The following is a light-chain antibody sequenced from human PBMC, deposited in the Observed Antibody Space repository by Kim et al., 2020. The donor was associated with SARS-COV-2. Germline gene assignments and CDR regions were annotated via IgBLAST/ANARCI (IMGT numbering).Light chain of an antibody. V-gene: IGKV3-20*01. J-gene: IGKJ2*01. Sequence: EIVLTQSPGTLSLSPGERATLSCRTGQSVSSTYLAWYQHKPGQAPRLVISGTSTRATGIPDRFSGSGSGTDFTLTISRLEPEDFAVYYCQHYGTSPPIYTFGQGTKLEI. CDR2: GTS. CDR1: QSVSSTY. CDR3: QHYGTSPPIYT.